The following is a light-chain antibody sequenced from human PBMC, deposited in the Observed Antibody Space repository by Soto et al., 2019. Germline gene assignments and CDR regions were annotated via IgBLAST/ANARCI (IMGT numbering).Light chain of an antibody. Sequence: QCPNFPSSLFACLRDSVPITCRASQGISSYLAWYQQKPGKAPKLLIYAASTLQSGVPSRFSGSGSGTDFTLTISSLQPEDFATYYCQQLNSYPITFGQGTLLEVK. CDR2: AAS. V-gene: IGKV1-9*01. CDR1: QGISSY. J-gene: IGKJ5*01. CDR3: QQLNSYPIT.